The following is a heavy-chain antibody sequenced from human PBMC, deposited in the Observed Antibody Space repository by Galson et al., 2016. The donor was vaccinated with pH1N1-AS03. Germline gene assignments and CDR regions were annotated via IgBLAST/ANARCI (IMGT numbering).Heavy chain of an antibody. V-gene: IGHV2-5*01. CDR2: IYRHDDK. CDR1: GFSLNDGGLG. J-gene: IGHJ4*02. Sequence: PALVKPTQTLTLTCTFSGFSLNDGGLGVGWIRQPPGKALEWLGMIYRHDDKRYNPSLQNRLTLTQGVSKSEVVLQMTNVDPEDTATSYCAHRFYGSGASFFDFWGQGIVV. CDR3: AHRFYGSGASFFDF. D-gene: IGHD3-10*01.